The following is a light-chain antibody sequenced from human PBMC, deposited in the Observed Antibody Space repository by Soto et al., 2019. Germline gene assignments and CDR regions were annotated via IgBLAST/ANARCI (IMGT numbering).Light chain of an antibody. CDR1: QSISSIF. J-gene: IGKJ5*01. V-gene: IGKV1-33*01. CDR3: QQYESLPLT. Sequence: DIQMTQSPSSLSASVGDRVTITCRASQSISSIFLNWYQQKQGKAPKLLIYDASDLETGVPSRFSGSGSGTGFTFTISSLQPEDFETYYCQQYESLPLTFGQGTRLEIK. CDR2: DAS.